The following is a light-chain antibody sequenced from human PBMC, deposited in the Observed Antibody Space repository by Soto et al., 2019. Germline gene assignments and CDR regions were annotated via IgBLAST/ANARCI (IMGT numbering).Light chain of an antibody. CDR3: QQYYSYPPLT. CDR2: AAS. V-gene: IGKV1-8*01. Sequence: AIRMTQSPSSLSASTGDRVTITCRASQGISSYLAWYQQKPGKAPKLLIYAASTLQSGVPSRFSGSVSGTDFTLTISRLQSEDFATYYCQQYYSYPPLTFGGGTKGEIK. CDR1: QGISSY. J-gene: IGKJ4*02.